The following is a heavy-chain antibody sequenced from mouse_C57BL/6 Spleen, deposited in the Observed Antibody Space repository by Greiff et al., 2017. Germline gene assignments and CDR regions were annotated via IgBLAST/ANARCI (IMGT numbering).Heavy chain of an antibody. CDR3: ARSSNYVMDY. Sequence: QVQLQQSGAELARPGASVKLSCKASGYTFTSYGISWVKQRTGQGLEWIGEIYPRSGNTYYNEKFKGKATLTAEKSSSTAYMELRILTSEDSAVYFCARSSNYVMDYWGQGTSVTVSS. J-gene: IGHJ4*01. V-gene: IGHV1-81*01. D-gene: IGHD2-5*01. CDR1: GYTFTSYG. CDR2: IYPRSGNT.